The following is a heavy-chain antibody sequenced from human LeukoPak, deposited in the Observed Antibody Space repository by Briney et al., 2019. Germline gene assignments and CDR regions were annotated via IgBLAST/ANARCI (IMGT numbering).Heavy chain of an antibody. J-gene: IGHJ4*02. V-gene: IGHV4-39*01. D-gene: IGHD1-26*01. CDR1: GASISGSGYY. CDR3: AKSGGYGLIDY. Sequence: SETLSLTCTASGASISGSGYYWGWIRQPPGKGLEWIGSIYSSGSTYYNASLQSRVTISIETSKNQISLRLNSVTAADTAMYYCAKSGGYGLIDYWGQGTLVTVSS. CDR2: IYSSGST.